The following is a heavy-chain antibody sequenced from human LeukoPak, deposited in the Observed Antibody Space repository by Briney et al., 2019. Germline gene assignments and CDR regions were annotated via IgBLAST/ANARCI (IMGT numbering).Heavy chain of an antibody. Sequence: GGSLRLSCAASGFTFSHFGMHWVRQAPGKGLEWVAFIRNDGSIKFFADSVEGRVAISRDNSKNTLYLQMNSLRVEDTALYYCAKDTPRPYFDYWGQGTLVTVSS. V-gene: IGHV3-30*02. CDR1: GFTFSHFG. CDR2: IRNDGSIK. J-gene: IGHJ4*02. CDR3: AKDTPRPYFDY.